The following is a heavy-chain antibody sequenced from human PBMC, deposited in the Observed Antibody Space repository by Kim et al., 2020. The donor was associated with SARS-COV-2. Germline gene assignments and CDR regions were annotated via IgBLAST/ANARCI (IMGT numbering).Heavy chain of an antibody. Sequence: SETLSLTCTVSGGSISSYYWSWIRQPPGKGLEWIGYIYYSGSTNYNPSLKSRVTISVDTSKNQFSLKLSSVTAADTAVYYCARVYPDLTEGYYYYYYMDVWGKGTTVTVSS. J-gene: IGHJ6*03. CDR2: IYYSGST. CDR3: ARVYPDLTEGYYYYYYMDV. CDR1: GGSISSYY. V-gene: IGHV4-59*01.